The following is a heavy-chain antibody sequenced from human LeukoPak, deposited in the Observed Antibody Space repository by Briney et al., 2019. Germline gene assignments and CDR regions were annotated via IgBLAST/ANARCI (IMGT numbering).Heavy chain of an antibody. D-gene: IGHD6-13*01. CDR1: GYTFTSYA. CDR3: ARVIAAAGIWWFDP. J-gene: IGHJ5*02. Sequence: ASVKVSCKASGYTFTSYAMHWVRQAPGQRLXXXXXXXXXXXXXXXXXXXQGXXXXXXXTXASTAYMELSSLRSEDTAVYYCARVIAAAGIWWFDPWGQGTLVTVSS. CDR2: XXXXXXXX. V-gene: IGHV1-3*01.